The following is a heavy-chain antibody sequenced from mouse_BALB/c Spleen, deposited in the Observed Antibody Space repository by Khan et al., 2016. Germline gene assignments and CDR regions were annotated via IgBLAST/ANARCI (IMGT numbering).Heavy chain of an antibody. CDR2: ISYSGTT. D-gene: IGHD2-2*01. CDR3: ARWLDAMDY. V-gene: IGHV3-2*02. Sequence: VQLKESGPGLVKPSQSLSLTCTVTGYSITSDYAWNWLRQFPGNKLEWMGYISYSGTTTYNPSLKSRISITRDTSKNQFFLQLNSVTTEDTATYYCARWLDAMDYWGQGTSVTVSS. CDR1: GYSITSDYA. J-gene: IGHJ4*01.